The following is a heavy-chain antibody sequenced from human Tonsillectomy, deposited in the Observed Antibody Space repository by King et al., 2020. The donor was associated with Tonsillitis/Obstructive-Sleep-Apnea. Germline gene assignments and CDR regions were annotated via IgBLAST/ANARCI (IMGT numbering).Heavy chain of an antibody. CDR3: AKGGYCSSTSCYGYYYYYMDV. J-gene: IGHJ6*03. CDR1: GFTFSSCA. V-gene: IGHV3-23*04. Sequence: VQLVESGGGLVQPGGSLRLSCAASGFTFSSCAMSWVRQAPGKGLEWVSAIGGSGGSTYYATPVKGRFTISRDNSKNTLYLQMNSLRAEDTAVYYCAKGGYCSSTSCYGYYYYYMDVWGKGTTVTVSS. D-gene: IGHD2-2*01. CDR2: IGGSGGST.